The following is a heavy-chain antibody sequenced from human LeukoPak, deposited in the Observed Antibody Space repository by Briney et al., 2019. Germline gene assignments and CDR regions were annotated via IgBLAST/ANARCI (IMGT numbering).Heavy chain of an antibody. CDR2: IYTSGST. D-gene: IGHD4-17*01. CDR3: ARQEDDYGDYGDAFDI. CDR1: GYSISSGYY. V-gene: IGHV4-38-2*01. Sequence: SETLSLTCAVSGYSISSGYYWGWIRQPPGKGLEWIGSIYTSGSTNYNPSLKSRVTMSVDTSKNQFSLKLSSVTAADTAVYYCARQEDDYGDYGDAFDIWGQGTMVTVSS. J-gene: IGHJ3*02.